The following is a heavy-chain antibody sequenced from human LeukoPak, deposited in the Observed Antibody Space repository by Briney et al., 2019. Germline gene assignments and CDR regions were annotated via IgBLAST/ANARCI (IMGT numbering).Heavy chain of an antibody. J-gene: IGHJ4*02. CDR3: AREHYYDSSGYYN. CDR1: GGTFSSYA. CDR2: IIPILGIA. D-gene: IGHD3-22*01. V-gene: IGHV1-69*04. Sequence: SVKVSCKASGGTFSSYAISWVRQAPGQGLEWMGRIIPILGIANYAQKFQGRVTITADKSTSTAYMELSSLRSEDTAVYYCAREHYYDSSGYYNWGQGTLVTVSS.